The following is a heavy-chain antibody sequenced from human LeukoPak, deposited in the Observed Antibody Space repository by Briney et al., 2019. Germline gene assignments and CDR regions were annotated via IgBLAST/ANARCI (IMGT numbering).Heavy chain of an antibody. J-gene: IGHJ6*03. V-gene: IGHV3-7*01. D-gene: IGHD3-16*01. CDR1: GFTFSSYW. Sequence: GGSLRLSCAASGFTFSSYWMSWVRQAPGKGLEWVANIKQDGSEKYSVDSVKGRFTISRDNDKISLYMQMNSLRAEDTAVYYCARVMSASVWRSYGSYYYYYYMDIWGKGTTVTASS. CDR2: IKQDGSEK. CDR3: ARVMSASVWRSYGSYYYYYYMDI.